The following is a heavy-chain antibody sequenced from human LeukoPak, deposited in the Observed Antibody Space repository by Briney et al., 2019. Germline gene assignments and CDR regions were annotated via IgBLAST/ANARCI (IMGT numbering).Heavy chain of an antibody. Sequence: GGSLRLSCAASGFTFRNYAMNWVRQAPGNGLEWVSAIGGSGSSTCYADSVKGRFTISRDNSENTLYLQMNSLRADDTAVYYCAKDASERYKGWYFDLWGRGTLVTVSS. D-gene: IGHD1-1*01. CDR1: GFTFRNYA. CDR2: IGGSGSST. V-gene: IGHV3-23*01. CDR3: AKDASERYKGWYFDL. J-gene: IGHJ2*01.